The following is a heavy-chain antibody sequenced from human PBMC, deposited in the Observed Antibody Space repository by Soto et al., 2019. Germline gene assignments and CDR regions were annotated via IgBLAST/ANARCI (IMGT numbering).Heavy chain of an antibody. J-gene: IGHJ5*02. V-gene: IGHV1-18*01. CDR2: ISAYNGNT. D-gene: IGHD3-3*01. CDR1: GYTFTSYG. Sequence: ASVKVSCKASGYTFTSYGISWVRQAPGQGLEWMGWISAYNGNTNYAQKLQGRVTMTTDTSTSTAYMELRSLRSDDTAVYYCARDGEITIFGVVMVGPNWFDPWGQGTLVTVSS. CDR3: ARDGEITIFGVVMVGPNWFDP.